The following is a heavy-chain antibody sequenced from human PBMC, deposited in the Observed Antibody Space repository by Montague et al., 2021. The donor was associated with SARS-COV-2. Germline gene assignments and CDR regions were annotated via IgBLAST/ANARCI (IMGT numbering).Heavy chain of an antibody. CDR2: IYYDGST. J-gene: IGHJ4*02. V-gene: IGHV4-59*03. Sequence: SETLSLTCTVSGGSIRSYYWSWIRQTPGKGLEWIGHIYYDGSTNYNPSLKSRVTMPVDSSKNQFSLRLSSVTAADTAVYYCARYGSYFEHWGQGTLVTVSS. D-gene: IGHD1-26*01. CDR1: GGSIRSYY. CDR3: ARYGSYFEH.